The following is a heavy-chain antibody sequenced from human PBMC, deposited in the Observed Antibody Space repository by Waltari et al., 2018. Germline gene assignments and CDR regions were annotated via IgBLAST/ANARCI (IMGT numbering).Heavy chain of an antibody. J-gene: IGHJ4*02. Sequence: QVQLQQWGAGLLKPSETLSLTCAVYGGSFSGYYWSWIRQPPGKGLEWIGEINHSGSTNYTPSLKSRVTISVDTSKNQFSLKLSSVTAADTAVYYCARLPRIAAAGGYYFDYWGQGTLVTVSS. CDR2: INHSGST. CDR1: GGSFSGYY. CDR3: ARLPRIAAAGGYYFDY. V-gene: IGHV4-34*01. D-gene: IGHD6-13*01.